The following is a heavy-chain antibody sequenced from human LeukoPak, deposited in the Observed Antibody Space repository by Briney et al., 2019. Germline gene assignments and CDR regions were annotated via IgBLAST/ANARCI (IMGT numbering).Heavy chain of an antibody. CDR1: GFTLSSYS. Sequence: GGSLRLSCAASGFTLSSYSMHWVRQAPGKGLEFVSAISRNGRSTYYGNSVKGRFTISRDISKNTLHLQMGSLRPEDMAVYYCARVDSGSACASWGQGILVTVSS. CDR2: ISRNGRST. J-gene: IGHJ1*01. V-gene: IGHV3-64*01. CDR3: ARVDSGSACAS. D-gene: IGHD6-19*01.